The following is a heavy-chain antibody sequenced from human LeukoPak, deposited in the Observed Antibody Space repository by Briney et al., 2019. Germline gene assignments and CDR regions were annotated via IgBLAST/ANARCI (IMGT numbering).Heavy chain of an antibody. V-gene: IGHV3-30-3*01. CDR2: ISYDGGNK. CDR3: ARARYCSGGSCTYFDY. J-gene: IGHJ4*02. Sequence: GGSLRLSCAASGFTFSSYAMHWVRQAPGKGLEWVAVISYDGGNKYYADSVKGRFTISRDNSKNTLYLQMNSLRAEDTAVYYCARARYCSGGSCTYFDYWGQGTLVTVSS. CDR1: GFTFSSYA. D-gene: IGHD2-15*01.